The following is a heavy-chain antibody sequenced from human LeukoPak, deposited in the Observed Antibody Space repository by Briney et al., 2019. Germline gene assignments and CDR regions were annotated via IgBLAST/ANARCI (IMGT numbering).Heavy chain of an antibody. CDR2: IKQDGSEK. D-gene: IGHD1-14*01. J-gene: IGHJ5*02. CDR3: ARDKNWNHGGDWFDP. V-gene: IGHV3-7*01. CDR1: GFTFSSYA. Sequence: GGSLRLSCAASGFTFSSYAMSWVRQAPGKGLEWVANIKQDGSEKYYVDSVKGRFTISRDNAKNSLYLQMNSLRAEDTAVYYCARDKNWNHGGDWFDPWGQGTLVTVSS.